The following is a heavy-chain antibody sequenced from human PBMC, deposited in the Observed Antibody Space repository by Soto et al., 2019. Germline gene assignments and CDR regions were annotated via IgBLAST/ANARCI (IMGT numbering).Heavy chain of an antibody. CDR2: ISWNSGSI. Sequence: GGSLRLSCAASGFTFDDYAMHCVRQAPGKGLEWVSGISWNSGSIGYADSVKGRFTISRDNAKNSLYLKMNSLRAEDTALYYGAKDLHYYDSSGYDHWGQGTLVTVSS. CDR1: GFTFDDYA. J-gene: IGHJ4*02. V-gene: IGHV3-9*01. CDR3: AKDLHYYDSSGYDH. D-gene: IGHD3-22*01.